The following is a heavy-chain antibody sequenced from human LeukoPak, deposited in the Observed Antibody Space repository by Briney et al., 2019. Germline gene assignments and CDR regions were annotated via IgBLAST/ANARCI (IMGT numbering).Heavy chain of an antibody. CDR1: GYTFTGYY. Sequence: ASVKVSCKASGYTFTGYYMHWVRQAPGQGLEWMGWINPNSGGTNYAQKFQGRVTMTRDTSISTAYMELSRLRSDDTAVYYCARGTKDLVGITWYYYMDVWGKGTTVTVSS. V-gene: IGHV1-2*02. CDR2: INPNSGGT. CDR3: ARGTKDLVGITWYYYMDV. D-gene: IGHD2-2*01. J-gene: IGHJ6*03.